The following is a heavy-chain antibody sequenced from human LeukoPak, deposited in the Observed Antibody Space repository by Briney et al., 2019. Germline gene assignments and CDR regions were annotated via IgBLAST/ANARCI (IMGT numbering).Heavy chain of an antibody. J-gene: IGHJ4*02. D-gene: IGHD3-3*01. CDR2: IYHSGST. CDR1: GGSISSGGYY. V-gene: IGHV4-30-2*01. Sequence: PSETLSLTCTVSGGSISSGGYYWSWIRQPPGKGLEWIGYIYHSGSTYYNPSLKSRVTISVDRSKNQFSLKLSSVTAADTAVYYRASRGDWSGSFDYWGQGTLVTVSS. CDR3: ASRGDWSGSFDY.